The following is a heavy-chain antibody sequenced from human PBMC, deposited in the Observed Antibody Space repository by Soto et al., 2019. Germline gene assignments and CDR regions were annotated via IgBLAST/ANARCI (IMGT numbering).Heavy chain of an antibody. V-gene: IGHV1-69*01. CDR2: IIPIFGTA. Sequence: QVQLVQSGAEVKKPGSSVKVSCKASGGTFSSYAISWVRQAPGQGLEWMGGIIPIFGTANYAQKFQGRVTITADESTSTADMELSSLRSEDTAVYYCARVQSAMAPEHFDYWGQGTLVTVSS. CDR1: GGTFSSYA. D-gene: IGHD5-18*01. CDR3: ARVQSAMAPEHFDY. J-gene: IGHJ4*02.